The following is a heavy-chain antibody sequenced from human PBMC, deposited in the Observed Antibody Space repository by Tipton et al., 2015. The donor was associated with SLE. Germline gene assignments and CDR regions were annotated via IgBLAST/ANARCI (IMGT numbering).Heavy chain of an antibody. Sequence: TLSLTCAVYRGSFSGYSWTWIRQSPGRGLEWIGEFNHTGSTNYNPSLKSRATISVDTSKNQLSLKLTSVTAADTAVYYCARGVAGYYFYYYMDVGGKGTTVTISS. V-gene: IGHV4-34*01. CDR2: FNHTGST. J-gene: IGHJ6*03. D-gene: IGHD3-10*01. CDR1: RGSFSGYS. CDR3: ARGVAGYYFYYYMDV.